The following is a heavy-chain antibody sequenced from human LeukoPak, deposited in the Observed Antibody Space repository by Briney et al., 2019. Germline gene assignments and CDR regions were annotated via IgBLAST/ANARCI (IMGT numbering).Heavy chain of an antibody. J-gene: IGHJ3*02. CDR1: GYTFTGYY. CDR3: ARDGPMLTMVRGDAFDI. CDR2: INPNSGGT. Sequence: ASVKVSCKASGYTFTGYYMHWVRQAPGQGLEWMGWINPNSGGTNYAQKLQGRVTMTTDTSTSTAYMELRSLRSDDTAVYYCARDGPMLTMVRGDAFDIWGQGTMVTVSS. V-gene: IGHV1-2*02. D-gene: IGHD3-10*01.